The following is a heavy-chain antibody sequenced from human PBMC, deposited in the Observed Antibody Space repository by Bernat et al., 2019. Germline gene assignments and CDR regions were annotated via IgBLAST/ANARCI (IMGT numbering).Heavy chain of an antibody. CDR2: IWYDGSNK. CDR1: GFTFSSYG. J-gene: IGHJ3*02. CDR3: ARDRDGILLWFREGSDAFDI. D-gene: IGHD3-10*01. V-gene: IGHV3-33*01. Sequence: QVQLVESGGGVVQPGRSLRLSCAASGFTFSSYGMHWVCQAPGKGLEWVAVIWYDGSNKYYADSGKGRFTISRDNSKNTLYLQMNSLRAEDTAVYYCARDRDGILLWFREGSDAFDIWGQGTMVTVSS.